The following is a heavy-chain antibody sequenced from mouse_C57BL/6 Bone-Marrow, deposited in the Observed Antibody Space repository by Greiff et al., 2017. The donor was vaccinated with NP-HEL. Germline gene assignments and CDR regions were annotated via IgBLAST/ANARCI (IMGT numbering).Heavy chain of an antibody. Sequence: VKVVESGAELARPGASVKLSCKASGYTFTSYGISWVKQRTGQGLEWIGEIYPRSGNTYYNEKFKGKATLTADKSSSTAYMELRSLTSEDSAVYFCADYDYDGAYWGQGTLVTVSA. J-gene: IGHJ3*01. D-gene: IGHD2-4*01. CDR3: ADYDYDGAY. CDR1: GYTFTSYG. V-gene: IGHV1-81*01. CDR2: IYPRSGNT.